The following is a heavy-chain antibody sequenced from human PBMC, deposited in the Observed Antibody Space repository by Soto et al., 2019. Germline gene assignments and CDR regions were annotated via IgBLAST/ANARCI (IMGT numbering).Heavy chain of an antibody. J-gene: IGHJ3*02. CDR2: IYHSGST. CDR1: SGSISSSNW. D-gene: IGHD1-1*01. CDR3: ATTKTGTTWSDAFDI. V-gene: IGHV4-4*02. Sequence: QVQLQESGPGLVKPSGTLSLTCAVSSGSISSSNWWSWVRQPPGKGLEWIGEIYHSGSTNYNPSLKSRVTISVDKSKNQFSLKLSSVTAADTAVYYCATTKTGTTWSDAFDIWGQGTMVTVSS.